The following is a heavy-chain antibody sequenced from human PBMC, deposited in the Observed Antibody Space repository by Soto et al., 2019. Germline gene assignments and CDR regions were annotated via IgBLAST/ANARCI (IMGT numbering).Heavy chain of an antibody. V-gene: IGHV4-30-4*01. CDR2: IYYSGHT. D-gene: IGHD3-3*01. Sequence: LSLTCTVPGGSITSGDNYWSWIRQPPGQGLERIGYIYYSGHTYYNPSLKSRLTISVDTSKNHFSLRLSSVTAADTAVYYGDRTYWSGWRRRLFDSWGQGALVTVSS. CDR1: GGSITSGDNY. J-gene: IGHJ4*02. CDR3: DRTYWSGWRRRLFDS.